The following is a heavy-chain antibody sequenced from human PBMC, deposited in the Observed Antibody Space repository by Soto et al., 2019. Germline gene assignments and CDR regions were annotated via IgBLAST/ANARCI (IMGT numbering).Heavy chain of an antibody. J-gene: IGHJ5*02. CDR2: INAGNGNT. CDR1: GYTFSDYA. V-gene: IGHV1-3*05. CDR3: ARGTPGGFDP. D-gene: IGHD3-10*01. Sequence: QVQLVQSGAEEKKPGASVKVSCTASGYTFSDYAIHWVRQAPGQRPEWMGWINAGNGNTKYSQKFQGRVTITRDTSASIAYMELSSLRSEDTAVYYCARGTPGGFDPWGQGTLVTVSS.